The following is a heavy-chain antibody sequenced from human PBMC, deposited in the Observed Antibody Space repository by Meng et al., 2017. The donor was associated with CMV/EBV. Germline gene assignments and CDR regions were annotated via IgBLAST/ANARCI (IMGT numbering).Heavy chain of an antibody. CDR3: ARVGRSSRYYGMDV. CDR2: IKQDGSEK. V-gene: IGHV3-7*01. CDR1: GFTFSSYW. D-gene: IGHD6-13*01. J-gene: IGHJ6*02. Sequence: GESLKISCAASGFTFSSYWMSWVRQAPGKGLEWVANIKQDGSEKYYVDFVKGRFTISRDNAKNSLYLQINSLRAEDTAVYYCARVGRSSRYYGMDVWGQGTTVTVSS.